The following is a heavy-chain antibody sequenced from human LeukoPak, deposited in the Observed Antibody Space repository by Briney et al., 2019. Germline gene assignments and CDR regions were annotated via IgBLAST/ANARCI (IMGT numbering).Heavy chain of an antibody. Sequence: AGGSLRLSCAASGFTFSSYGMHWARQAPGRGLEWVAFIRYDGSNKYYADSVKGRFTISRDDSKNTLYLQMNSLRAEDTAVYYCAREVGIAAALDYWGQGTLVTVSS. V-gene: IGHV3-30*02. J-gene: IGHJ4*02. CDR3: AREVGIAAALDY. CDR2: IRYDGSNK. D-gene: IGHD6-13*01. CDR1: GFTFSSYG.